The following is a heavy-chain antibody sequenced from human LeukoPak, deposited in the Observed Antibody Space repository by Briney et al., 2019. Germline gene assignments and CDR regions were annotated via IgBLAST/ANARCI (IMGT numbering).Heavy chain of an antibody. D-gene: IGHD6-19*01. Sequence: VASVKVSCKASGYTFTGYYMHWVRQAPGQGLEWMGWINPNSGGTNYAQKFQGRVTMTRDTSISTAYMELSRLRSDDTAVYYCARADSSGWYGVLVWFDPWGQGTLVTVSS. CDR1: GYTFTGYY. V-gene: IGHV1-2*02. J-gene: IGHJ5*02. CDR2: INPNSGGT. CDR3: ARADSSGWYGVLVWFDP.